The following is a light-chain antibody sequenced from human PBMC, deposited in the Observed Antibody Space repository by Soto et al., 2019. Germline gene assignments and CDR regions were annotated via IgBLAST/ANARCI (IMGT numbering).Light chain of an antibody. V-gene: IGLV4-69*01. CDR1: SGHSNYA. CDR3: QTWGTVRGV. Sequence: QPVLTQSPSASASLGASVKLTCTLSSGHSNYAIAWLQQQPEKGPRYLMRLNSDGSHSNGDGIPDRFSGSSSGAERYLTISSLQSEDEADYYCQTWGTVRGVFGGGTKLTVL. CDR2: LNSDGSH. J-gene: IGLJ2*01.